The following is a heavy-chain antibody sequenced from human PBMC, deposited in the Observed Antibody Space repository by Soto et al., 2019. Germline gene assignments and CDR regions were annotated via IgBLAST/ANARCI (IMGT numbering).Heavy chain of an antibody. CDR3: ARNTISAAGADYYGLDV. J-gene: IGHJ6*02. V-gene: IGHV3-11*01. D-gene: IGHD6-13*01. Sequence: GGSLRLSCAGSGFTFSDYYMSWIRQAPGQGLEWVSYMSSSGVTVFYADSVKGRFTISRDNAKNSLYLQMYSLRAEDSAVYYCARNTISAAGADYYGLDVWGQGITVNVSS. CDR1: GFTFSDYY. CDR2: MSSSGVTV.